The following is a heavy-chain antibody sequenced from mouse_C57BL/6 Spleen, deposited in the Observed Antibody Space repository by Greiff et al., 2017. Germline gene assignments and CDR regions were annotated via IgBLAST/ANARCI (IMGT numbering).Heavy chain of an antibody. CDR1: GYTFTSYW. V-gene: IGHV1-53*01. J-gene: IGHJ3*01. CDR3: ARTPSYDGYFAWFAY. CDR2: INPSNGGT. Sequence: QVQLQQPGTELVKPGASVKLSCKASGYTFTSYWMHWVKQRPGQGLEWIGNINPSNGGTNYNEKFKSKATLTVDKSSSTAYMQLSSLTSEDSAVYYCARTPSYDGYFAWFAYWGQGTLVTVSA. D-gene: IGHD2-3*01.